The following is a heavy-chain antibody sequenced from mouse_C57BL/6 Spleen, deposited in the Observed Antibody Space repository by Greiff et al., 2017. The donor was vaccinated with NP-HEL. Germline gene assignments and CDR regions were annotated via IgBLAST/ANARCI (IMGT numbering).Heavy chain of an antibody. J-gene: IGHJ4*01. D-gene: IGHD2-2*01. CDR3: ARERFYGYDGYYAMDY. V-gene: IGHV1-53*01. Sequence: QVQLKQPGTELVKPGASVKLSCKDSGYTFTSYWMHWVKQRPGQGLEWIGNINPSNGGTNYNEKFKSKATLTVDKSSSTAYMQLSSLTSEDSAVYYCARERFYGYDGYYAMDYWGQGTSVTVSS. CDR2: INPSNGGT. CDR1: GYTFTSYW.